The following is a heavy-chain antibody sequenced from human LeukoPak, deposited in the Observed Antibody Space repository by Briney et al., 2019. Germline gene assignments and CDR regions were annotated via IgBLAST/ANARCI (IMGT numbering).Heavy chain of an antibody. CDR1: GYTFTSYD. Sequence: ASVTVSCKASGYTFTSYDINWVRQATAQGLEWMGWMNPNSGNTGYAQKFQGRVTMTRNTSISTAYMELSSLRSEDTAVYYCARVDIVVVLAAMTYYYYGMDVWGQGTTVTVSS. J-gene: IGHJ6*02. D-gene: IGHD2-2*01. CDR3: ARVDIVVVLAAMTYYYYGMDV. CDR2: MNPNSGNT. V-gene: IGHV1-8*01.